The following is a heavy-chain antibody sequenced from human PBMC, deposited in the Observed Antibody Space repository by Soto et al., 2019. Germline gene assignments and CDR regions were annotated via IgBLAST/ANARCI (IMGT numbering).Heavy chain of an antibody. CDR3: AKVLVPAASYYYYGMDV. V-gene: IGHV3-23*01. CDR1: GFTFSSYA. J-gene: IGHJ6*02. CDR2: ISGSGGST. D-gene: IGHD2-2*01. Sequence: GGSLILSCAASGFTFSSYAMSWVRQAPGKGLEWVSAISGSGGSTYYADSVKGRFTISRDNSKNTLYLQMNSLRAEDTAVYYCAKVLVPAASYYYYGMDVWGQGTTVTVSS.